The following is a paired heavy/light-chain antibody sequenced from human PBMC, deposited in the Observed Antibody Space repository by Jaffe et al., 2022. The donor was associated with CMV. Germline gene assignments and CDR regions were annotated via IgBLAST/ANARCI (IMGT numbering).Light chain of an antibody. V-gene: IGKV1D-13*01. CDR3: QQFNNYPQT. Sequence: AIQLTQSPSSLSASVGDRVTITCRASQGISSALAWYQQKPGKAPKLLIYDASSLESGVPSRFSGSGSGTDFTLTISSLQPEDFATYYCQQFNNYPQTFGQGTKVEIK. CDR2: DAS. J-gene: IGKJ1*01. CDR1: QGISSA.
Heavy chain of an antibody. J-gene: IGHJ4*02. D-gene: IGHD5-18*01. Sequence: QVQLVESGGGVVQPGRSLRLSCAASGFTFSSYGMHWVRQAPGKGLEWVAVIWYDGSNKYYADSVKGRFTISRDNSKNTLYLQMNSLRAEDTAVYYCARVDTAMVEPYYFDYWGQGTLVTVSS. CDR2: IWYDGSNK. V-gene: IGHV3-33*01. CDR1: GFTFSSYG. CDR3: ARVDTAMVEPYYFDY.